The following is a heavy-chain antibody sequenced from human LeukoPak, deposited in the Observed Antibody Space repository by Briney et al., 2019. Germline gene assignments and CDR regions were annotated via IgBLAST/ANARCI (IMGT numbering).Heavy chain of an antibody. D-gene: IGHD1-20*01. CDR3: ARDGVKYNWNYFDY. CDR2: IDPNSGGT. J-gene: IGHJ4*02. Sequence: ASVKVSCKASGYTFTGYYMHWVRQAPGQGLEWMGWIDPNSGGTNYAQKLQGRVTMTTDTSTSTAYMELRSLRSDDTAVYYCARDGVKYNWNYFDYWGQGTLVTVSS. CDR1: GYTFTGYY. V-gene: IGHV1-2*02.